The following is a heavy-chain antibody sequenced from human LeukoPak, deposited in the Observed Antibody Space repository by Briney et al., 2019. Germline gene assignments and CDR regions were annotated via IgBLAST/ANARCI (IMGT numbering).Heavy chain of an antibody. CDR1: GFTFSSCA. Sequence: PGGSLRLSCSASGFTFSSCAMHWVRPAPGMGLEYVSGINDYGTITHYGDSVRGRVTISRDDTKNTVHLEMSSLRAEDTAVYYCVKDLSGWYSFEYWGQGTLVTVSS. D-gene: IGHD6-19*01. CDR3: VKDLSGWYSFEY. V-gene: IGHV3-64D*09. CDR2: INDYGTIT. J-gene: IGHJ4*02.